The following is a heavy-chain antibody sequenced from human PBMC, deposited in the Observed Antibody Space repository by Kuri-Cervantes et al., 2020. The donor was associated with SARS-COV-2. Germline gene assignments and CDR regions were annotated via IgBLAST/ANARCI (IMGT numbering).Heavy chain of an antibody. D-gene: IGHD6-19*01. V-gene: IGHV1-2*06. CDR3: ARDPIFLLPVAGAGGYFDY. Sequence: ASVKVSCKASGYTFTGYYMHWVRQAPGQGLEWMGRINPNSGGTNYAQKFQGRVTMTRDTSISTAYMELSRLRSDDTAVYYCARDPIFLLPVAGAGGYFDYWGQGTLVTVSS. CDR2: INPNSGGT. CDR1: GYTFTGYY. J-gene: IGHJ4*02.